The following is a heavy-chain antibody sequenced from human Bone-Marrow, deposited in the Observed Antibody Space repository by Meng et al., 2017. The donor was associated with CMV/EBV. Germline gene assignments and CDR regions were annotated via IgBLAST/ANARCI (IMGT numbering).Heavy chain of an antibody. CDR2: ISWNSGSI. CDR1: GFTFDDYA. Sequence: LSLTCAASGFTFDDYAMHWVRQVPGKGLEWVSGISWNSGSIGYADSVKGRFTISRDNAKNSLYMQMNSLRVDDMALYYCVKDSVYHWNGGDWFDSWGQGIVVSVSS. CDR3: VKDSVYHWNGGDWFDS. J-gene: IGHJ5*01. V-gene: IGHV3-9*03. D-gene: IGHD1-20*01.